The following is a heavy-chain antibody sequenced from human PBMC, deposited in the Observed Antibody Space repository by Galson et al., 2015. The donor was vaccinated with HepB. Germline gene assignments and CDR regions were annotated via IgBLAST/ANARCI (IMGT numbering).Heavy chain of an antibody. D-gene: IGHD5-18*01. CDR3: AREDTAMALGY. CDR1: GFTISNNY. J-gene: IGHJ4*02. V-gene: IGHV3-66*01. Sequence: SLRLSCAASGFTISNNYMSWVRQAPGKGLEWVSVLYSGVSTYYADSVKGRFTISRDNSKNTLYLQMNTLRAEDTAVYYCAREDTAMALGYWGQGTLVTVSS. CDR2: LYSGVST.